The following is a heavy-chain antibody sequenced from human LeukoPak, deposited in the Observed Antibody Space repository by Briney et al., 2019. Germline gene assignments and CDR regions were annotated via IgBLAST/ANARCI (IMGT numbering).Heavy chain of an antibody. CDR3: ARGGPAAGRFDY. Sequence: GGSLRLSCAASGFTFSSYWMSWVRQAPGKGLGWVANIKQDGSEKYYVDSVKGRFTISRDNAKNSLFLQMNGLRAEDTAVYYCARGGPAAGRFDYWGQGTLVTVSS. J-gene: IGHJ4*02. V-gene: IGHV3-7*01. D-gene: IGHD6-13*01. CDR2: IKQDGSEK. CDR1: GFTFSSYW.